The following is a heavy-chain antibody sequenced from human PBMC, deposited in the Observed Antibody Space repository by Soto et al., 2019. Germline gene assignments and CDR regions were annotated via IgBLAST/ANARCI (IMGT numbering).Heavy chain of an antibody. CDR1: GFTLSSCC. J-gene: IGHJ6*02. CDR2: ISSGGDTI. CDR3: ARCSGNSCYSYGVDV. D-gene: IGHD2-15*01. V-gene: IGHV3-48*02. Sequence: PXGSLRLSFAASGFTLSSCCMNWVRQAPGKGLEWVSYISSGGDTIYYADSVKGRFTISRDNAKNSLFLQMNSLRDEDTAVYYCARCSGNSCYSYGVDVWGQGTTVTVSS.